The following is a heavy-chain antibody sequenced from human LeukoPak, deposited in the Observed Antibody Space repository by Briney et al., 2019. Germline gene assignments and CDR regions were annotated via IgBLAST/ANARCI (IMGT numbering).Heavy chain of an antibody. CDR1: GGTFSSYA. D-gene: IGHD3-3*01. V-gene: IGHV1-69*05. J-gene: IGHJ4*02. Sequence: SVKVSCKASGGTFSSYAISWVRQAPGQGLEWMGRIIPIFGTANYARKFQGRVTITTDESTSTAYMELSSLRSEDTAVYYCARDGGKQNYDFWSGYLTFDYWGQGTLVTVSS. CDR2: IIPIFGTA. CDR3: ARDGGKQNYDFWSGYLTFDY.